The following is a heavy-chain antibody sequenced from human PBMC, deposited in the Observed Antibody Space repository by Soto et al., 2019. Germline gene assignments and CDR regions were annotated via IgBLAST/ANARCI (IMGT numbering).Heavy chain of an antibody. D-gene: IGHD6-19*01. CDR2: IYYSGTT. V-gene: IGHV4-39*01. Sequence: PSETLSLTCTVSGGSIGSSSYYWGWIRQPPGKGLEWIGTIYYSGTTYYNPSLKSRVTMSVDRSKNQFSLKLSSVTAADTAVYYCARRGAVTVSTFDYWGQGTLVTVSS. J-gene: IGHJ4*01. CDR3: ARRGAVTVSTFDY. CDR1: GGSIGSSSYY.